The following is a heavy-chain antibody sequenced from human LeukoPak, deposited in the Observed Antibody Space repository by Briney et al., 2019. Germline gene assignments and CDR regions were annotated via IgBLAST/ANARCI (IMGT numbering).Heavy chain of an antibody. CDR3: ARDETTPLPGAY. CDR2: INHSGST. V-gene: IGHV4-38-2*02. CDR1: GYSISSGYY. Sequence: PSETLSLTCAVSGYSISSGYYWGWIRQPPGKGLEWIGEINHSGSTHYNPSLKSRVTMSVDTSKNQFSMKLSSVTAADTAVYYCARDETTPLPGAYWGQGTLVTVSS. D-gene: IGHD4-17*01. J-gene: IGHJ4*02.